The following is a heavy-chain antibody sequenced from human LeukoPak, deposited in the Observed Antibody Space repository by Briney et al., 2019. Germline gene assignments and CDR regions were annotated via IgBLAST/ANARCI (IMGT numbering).Heavy chain of an antibody. CDR3: ATIVRGGASFDI. J-gene: IGHJ3*02. CDR2: MSYSGHS. CDR1: GGSLSSNY. D-gene: IGHD1-26*01. Sequence: KPSETPSLTCTVSGGSLSSNYCSWIRQSPGKGLEWIAYMSYSGHSNSNPSLRSRVTTSVDTSKNQFSLRLNTVTAADTAVYYCATIVRGGASFDIWGRGTMVTVSS. V-gene: IGHV4-59*01.